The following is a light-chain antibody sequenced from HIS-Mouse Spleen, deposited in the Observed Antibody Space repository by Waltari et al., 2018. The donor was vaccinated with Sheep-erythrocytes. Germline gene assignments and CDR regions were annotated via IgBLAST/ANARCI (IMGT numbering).Light chain of an antibody. CDR1: SSDVGGYNY. J-gene: IGLJ3*02. Sequence: QSALTQPPSASGSPGQSVTISCPGTSSDVGGYNYVPWYPQHPGKAPKLMIYEVSKRPSGVPDRFSGSKSGNTASLTVSGLQAEDEADYYCSSYAGSNNWVFGGGTKLTVL. CDR2: EVS. CDR3: SSYAGSNNWV. V-gene: IGLV2-8*01.